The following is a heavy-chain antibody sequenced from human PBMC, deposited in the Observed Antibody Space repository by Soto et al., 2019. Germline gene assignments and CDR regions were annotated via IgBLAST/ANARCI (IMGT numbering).Heavy chain of an antibody. CDR1: GFTLSSYA. Sequence: EVQLLESGGGLVQPGGSLRLSCAASGFTLSSYAMTWVRQAPGKGLEWVSVISDSDNATYYADSVKGRLTISRDNSKNTLYLQHISLRAEDTAVYYCAKGVSSSAWSASDSWGQGTLVTVSA. J-gene: IGHJ4*02. D-gene: IGHD6-19*01. CDR2: ISDSDNAT. V-gene: IGHV3-23*01. CDR3: AKGVSSSAWSASDS.